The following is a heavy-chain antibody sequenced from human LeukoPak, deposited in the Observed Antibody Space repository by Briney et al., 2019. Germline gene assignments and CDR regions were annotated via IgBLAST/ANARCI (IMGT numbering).Heavy chain of an antibody. V-gene: IGHV4-34*01. CDR1: GGSFSGYY. J-gene: IGHJ4*02. CDR2: INHSGST. Sequence: SETLSLTCAVYGGSFSGYYWSWIRQPPGKGLEWIGEINHSGSTNYNPSLKSRVTISVDTSKSQFSLKLSSVTAADTAVYYCARGGYYDSSGYYPFDYWGQGTLVTVSS. CDR3: ARGGYYDSSGYYPFDY. D-gene: IGHD3-22*01.